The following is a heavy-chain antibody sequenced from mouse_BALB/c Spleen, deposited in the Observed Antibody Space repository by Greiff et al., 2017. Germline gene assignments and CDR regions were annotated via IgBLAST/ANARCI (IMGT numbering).Heavy chain of an antibody. J-gene: IGHJ4*01. CDR3: ARKGNGNYVNYAMDY. V-gene: IGHV2-2*02. CDR2: IWSGGST. D-gene: IGHD2-1*01. CDR1: GFSLTSYG. Sequence: VQVVESGPGLVQPSQSLSITCTVSGFSLTSYGVHWVRQSPGKGLEWLGVIWSGGSTDYNAAFISRLSISKDNSKSQVFFKMNSLQANDTAIYYCARKGNGNYVNYAMDYWGQGTSVTVSS.